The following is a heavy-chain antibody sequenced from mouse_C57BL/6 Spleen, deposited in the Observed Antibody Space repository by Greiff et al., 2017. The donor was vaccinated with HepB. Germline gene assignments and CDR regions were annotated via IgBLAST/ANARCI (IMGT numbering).Heavy chain of an antibody. V-gene: IGHV1-4*01. CDR3: ASLPLWFAY. J-gene: IGHJ3*01. D-gene: IGHD6-1*01. CDR2: INPSSGYT. CDR1: GYTFTSYT. Sequence: VQLQQSGAELARPGASVKMSCKASGYTFTSYTMHWVKQRPGQGLEWIGYINPSSGYTKYNQKFKDKAALTADKSSSTAYMQLSSLTSEDSAVYYCASLPLWFAYWGQGTLVTVSA.